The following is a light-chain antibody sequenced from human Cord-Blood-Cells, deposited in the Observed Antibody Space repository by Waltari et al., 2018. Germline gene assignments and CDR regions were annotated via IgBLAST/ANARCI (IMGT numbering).Light chain of an antibody. V-gene: IGLV2-23*01. Sequence: QSALTQPVSVSGSPGQSITISCTGTSSDVGSYNLVSWYQQHPGKAPKLMIYEGSKRPPGVSNRFSGSKSGNTASLTISGLQAEDEADYYCCSYAGSSTFRVFGGGTKLTVL. CDR2: EGS. CDR1: SSDVGSYNL. CDR3: CSYAGSSTFRV. J-gene: IGLJ3*02.